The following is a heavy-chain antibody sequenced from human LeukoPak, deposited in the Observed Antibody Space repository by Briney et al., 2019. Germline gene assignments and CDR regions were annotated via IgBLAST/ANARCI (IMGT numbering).Heavy chain of an antibody. CDR2: IKQDGSEK. V-gene: IGHV3-7*01. CDR3: ARAYHRGKPDY. D-gene: IGHD3-10*01. Sequence: GVSLRLSCAASGFTFSSYWMSWVRQAPGKGLEWVANIKQDGSEKYYVDSVKGRFTISRDNAKNSLYLQMNSLRAEDTAVYYCARAYHRGKPDYWGQGTLVTVSS. J-gene: IGHJ4*02. CDR1: GFTFSSYW.